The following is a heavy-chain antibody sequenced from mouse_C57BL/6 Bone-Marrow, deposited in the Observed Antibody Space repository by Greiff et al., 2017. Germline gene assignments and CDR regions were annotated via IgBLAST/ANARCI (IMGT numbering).Heavy chain of an antibody. CDR1: GYTFTGYW. J-gene: IGHJ1*03. D-gene: IGHD1-1*02. Sequence: VHLQQPGAELVKPGASVKLSCKASGYTFTGYWMQWVKQRPGQGLEWIGKIDPSDGYTNYNQKFKGKATLTVDTSSSTAYMQLSSLTSEDSAVYYCARGGYYGYFDVWGTGTTVTVSS. CDR2: IDPSDGYT. V-gene: IGHV1-50*01. CDR3: ARGGYYGYFDV.